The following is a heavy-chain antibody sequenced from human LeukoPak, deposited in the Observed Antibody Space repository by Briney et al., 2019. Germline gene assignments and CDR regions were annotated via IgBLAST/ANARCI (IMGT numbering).Heavy chain of an antibody. J-gene: IGHJ5*02. CDR2: IYYSGST. Sequence: SETLSLTCTVSGGSISSGSYYWSWIRQPPGKGLEWIGYIYYSGSTNYNPSLKSRVTISVDTSKNQFSLKLSSVTAADTAVYYCARGAYGSGSYYKSWGQGTLVTVSS. CDR3: ARGAYGSGSYYKS. D-gene: IGHD3-10*01. V-gene: IGHV4-61*01. CDR1: GGSISSGSYY.